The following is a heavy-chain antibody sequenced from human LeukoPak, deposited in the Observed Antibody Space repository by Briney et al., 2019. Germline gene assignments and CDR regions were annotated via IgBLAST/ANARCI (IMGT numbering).Heavy chain of an antibody. CDR1: GGSITSSTYY. J-gene: IGHJ4*02. CDR3: ARQTGSGLFILP. V-gene: IGHV4-39*01. Sequence: SETLSLTCTVSGGSITSSTYYWGWIRQPPGKGLEWIGSISYSGSTYYNASLKSQVSISIDTSKNQFSLRLTSVTAADTAVYYCARQTGSGLFILPGGQGTLVTVSS. CDR2: ISYSGST. D-gene: IGHD3/OR15-3a*01.